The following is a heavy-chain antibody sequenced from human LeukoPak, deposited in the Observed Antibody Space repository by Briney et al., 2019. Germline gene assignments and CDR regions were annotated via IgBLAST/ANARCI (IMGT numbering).Heavy chain of an antibody. J-gene: IGHJ4*02. Sequence: PGGPLRLSCAASGFIFSDYSMNWVRQAPGKGLEWISYISSSSSTIYYADFAKGRSTISRDNARNSLYLQMNSLRAEDTAVYYCARDYNLGQGTLVTVSS. CDR3: ARDYN. CDR1: GFIFSDYS. V-gene: IGHV3-48*01. CDR2: ISSSSSTI.